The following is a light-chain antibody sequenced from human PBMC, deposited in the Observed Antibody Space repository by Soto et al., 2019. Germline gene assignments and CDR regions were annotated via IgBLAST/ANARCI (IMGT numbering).Light chain of an antibody. CDR2: RTS. J-gene: IGKJ1*01. CDR1: QSLSSIY. V-gene: IGKV3-20*01. Sequence: EIVLTQSPGTLSLSPGQGATLSCRASQSLSSIYLAWYQQKPGQAPRLLIYRTSSRATGIPDRFSGSESETDFTLTISRLEPEDFAVYYCQQYGSSRTFGQGTKVDIK. CDR3: QQYGSSRT.